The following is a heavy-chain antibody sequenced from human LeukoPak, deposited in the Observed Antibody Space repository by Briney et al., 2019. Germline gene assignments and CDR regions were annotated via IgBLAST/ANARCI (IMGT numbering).Heavy chain of an antibody. D-gene: IGHD1-26*01. CDR1: GFTFSSYA. J-gene: IGHJ4*02. CDR2: ISGSGGST. V-gene: IGHV3-23*01. Sequence: GGSLRLSCAASGFTFSSYAMSWVRQAPGKGLEWVSAISGSGGSTHYADSVKGRFTIPRDNSKNTLYLQMNSLRAEDTAIYYCVREVPRFDYWGQGTLVTVSS. CDR3: VREVPRFDY.